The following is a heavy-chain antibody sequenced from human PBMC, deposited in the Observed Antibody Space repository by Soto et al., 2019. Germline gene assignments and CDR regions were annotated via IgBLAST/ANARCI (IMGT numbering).Heavy chain of an antibody. D-gene: IGHD1-26*01. CDR2: ITAGAGYT. J-gene: IGHJ4*02. V-gene: IGHV1-3*01. CDR3: ARENPPQSGSFYDY. Sequence: ASVKVSCRASGYTFTAHSIHWVRQAPGQRLEWLGWITAGAGYTDYSQNFHGRVTITRDTSASTVYMELSSLISEDTAIYYCARENPPQSGSFYDYWGQGTLVTVSS. CDR1: GYTFTAHS.